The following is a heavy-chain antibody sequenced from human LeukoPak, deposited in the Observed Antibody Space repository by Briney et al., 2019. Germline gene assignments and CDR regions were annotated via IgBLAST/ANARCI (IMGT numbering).Heavy chain of an antibody. V-gene: IGHV1-69*13. Sequence: GASVKVSCKASGYTFTSYYMHWVRQAPGQGLEWMGGIIPIFGTANYAQKFQGRVTITADESTSTAYMELSSLRSEDTAVYYCARGVGYNYDYWGQGTLVTVSS. J-gene: IGHJ4*02. D-gene: IGHD5-24*01. CDR2: IIPIFGTA. CDR3: ARGVGYNYDY. CDR1: GYTFTSYY.